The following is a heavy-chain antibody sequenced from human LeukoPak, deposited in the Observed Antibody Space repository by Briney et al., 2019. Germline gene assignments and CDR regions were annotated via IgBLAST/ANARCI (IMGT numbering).Heavy chain of an antibody. D-gene: IGHD3-22*01. V-gene: IGHV3-20*04. Sequence: RTGGSLRLSCAASGFTFDDYGMSWVRQAPGKGLEWVSGINWNGGSTGYADSVKGRFTISRDNAKNSLYLQMNSMRAEDMALYYCARGMDLYYYDSSGLDAFDIWGQGTMVTVSS. CDR1: GFTFDDYG. CDR2: INWNGGST. CDR3: ARGMDLYYYDSSGLDAFDI. J-gene: IGHJ3*02.